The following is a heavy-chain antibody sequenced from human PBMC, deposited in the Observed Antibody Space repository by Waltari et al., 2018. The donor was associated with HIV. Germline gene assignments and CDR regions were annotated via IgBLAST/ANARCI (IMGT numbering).Heavy chain of an antibody. Sequence: QLQLQESGPGLVKPSATLSLTCTVSGGSIRTSTYNWGWIRQPPGKGLGWIGSIYSPGTPFPKSSLKSRVTVSVDTSKNQFSLRLTSVTAADTAVSSFPSRRRTHYSRCYFDYWGQVSLVTVSS. V-gene: IGHV4-39*01. CDR2: IYSPGTP. CDR1: GGSIRTSTYN. CDR3: PSRRRTHYSRCYFDY. D-gene: IGHD2-15*01. J-gene: IGHJ4*02.